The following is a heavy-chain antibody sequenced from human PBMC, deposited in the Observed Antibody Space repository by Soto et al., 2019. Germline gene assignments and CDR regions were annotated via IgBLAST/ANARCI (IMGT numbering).Heavy chain of an antibody. Sequence: PSETLSLTCTVSGGSISNYYWSWIRQPPGKGLEWIGYIFYSGSTKYNPSLKSRATISIDNSKNMVFLHMNSLRPEDTAVYHCAKDTYFRDSSGYYVFDYWGPGTQVTVSS. J-gene: IGHJ4*02. V-gene: IGHV4-59*01. CDR3: AKDTYFRDSSGYYVFDY. D-gene: IGHD3-22*01. CDR1: GGSISNYY. CDR2: IFYSGST.